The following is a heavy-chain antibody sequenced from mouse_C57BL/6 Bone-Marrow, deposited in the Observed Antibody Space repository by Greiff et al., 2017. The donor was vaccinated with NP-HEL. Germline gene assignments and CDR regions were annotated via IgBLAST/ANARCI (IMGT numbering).Heavy chain of an antibody. V-gene: IGHV14-3*01. J-gene: IGHJ3*01. CDR3: AGGDYGSSSWFAY. CDR2: IDPANGNT. D-gene: IGHD1-1*01. CDR1: GFNIKNTY. Sequence: EVQLQQSVAELVRPGASVKLSCTASGFNIKNTYMHWVKQRPEQGLEWIGRIDPANGNTKYAPKFQGKATITADTSSNTAYLQRSSLASEDTASYYCAGGDYGSSSWFAYWGQGTLVTVSA.